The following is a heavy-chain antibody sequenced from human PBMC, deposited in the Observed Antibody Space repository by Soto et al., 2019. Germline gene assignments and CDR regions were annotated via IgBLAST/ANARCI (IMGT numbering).Heavy chain of an antibody. V-gene: IGHV1-69*02. CDR3: ASASDYGDYPYYFDY. Sequence: GASVKVSCKASGGTFSSYTISWVRQAPGQGLEWMGRIIPILGIANYAQKFQGRVTITADKSTSTAYMELSSLRSEDTAVYYCASASDYGDYPYYFDYWGQGTLVTVSS. J-gene: IGHJ4*02. CDR2: IIPILGIA. D-gene: IGHD4-17*01. CDR1: GGTFSSYT.